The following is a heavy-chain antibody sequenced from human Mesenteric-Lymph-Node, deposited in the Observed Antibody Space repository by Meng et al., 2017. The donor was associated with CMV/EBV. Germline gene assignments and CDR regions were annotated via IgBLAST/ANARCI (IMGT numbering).Heavy chain of an antibody. CDR2: VSPNSGNT. CDR3: ARDGGYYDILTDDYYYGMDV. CDR1: GYTFTSYD. D-gene: IGHD3-9*01. V-gene: IGHV1-8*03. J-gene: IGHJ6*02. Sequence: ASVKVSCKTSGYTFTSYDINWVRQATGQGLEWMGWVSPNSGNTGYAQKFQGRVTITRDMSKSTAYMEVSNLRPDDTAVYYCARDGGYYDILTDDYYYGMDVWGQGTTVTVSS.